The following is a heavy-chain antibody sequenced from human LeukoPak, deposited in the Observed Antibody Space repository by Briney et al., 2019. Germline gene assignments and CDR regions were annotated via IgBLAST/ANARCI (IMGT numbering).Heavy chain of an antibody. Sequence: GGSLRLSCAASGFTVSSDYMSWVRQAPGKGLEWVSVIYSGGSTYYADSVKGRFTISRDNSKNTLYLQMNSLRAEDTAVYYCAGRRGGYNSAFDYWGQGTLVTVSS. D-gene: IGHD5-24*01. J-gene: IGHJ4*02. CDR1: GFTVSSDY. CDR2: IYSGGST. CDR3: AGRRGGYNSAFDY. V-gene: IGHV3-53*01.